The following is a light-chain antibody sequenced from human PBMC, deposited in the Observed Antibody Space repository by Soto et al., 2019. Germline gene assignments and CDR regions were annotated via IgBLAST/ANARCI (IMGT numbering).Light chain of an antibody. Sequence: EIVMTQSPATLSVSPGERATLSCRASQSVSSNLAWYQQKPVQAPRLLIYGASTSATGIPARFSGSGSGTEFTLTISSLQSEDFAVYYCQQYNNWPPWTFGQGTKVEIK. CDR3: QQYNNWPPWT. V-gene: IGKV3-15*01. CDR1: QSVSSN. J-gene: IGKJ1*01. CDR2: GAS.